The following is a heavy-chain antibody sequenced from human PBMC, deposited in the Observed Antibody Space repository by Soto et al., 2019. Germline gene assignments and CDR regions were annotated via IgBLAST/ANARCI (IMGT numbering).Heavy chain of an antibody. CDR1: RYTFTSYG. D-gene: IGHD3-3*02. V-gene: IGHV1-18*04. Sequence: GASVKVSCKASRYTFTSYGISWVRQSPGQGLEWMGWISAYNGKTNYAQLFRGRVSMTRDTSSTNTVSLELTSLTSDDTAVYYCARGGATIFGVIDSWGQGTRVTVYS. J-gene: IGHJ4*02. CDR3: ARGGATIFGVIDS. CDR2: ISAYNGKT.